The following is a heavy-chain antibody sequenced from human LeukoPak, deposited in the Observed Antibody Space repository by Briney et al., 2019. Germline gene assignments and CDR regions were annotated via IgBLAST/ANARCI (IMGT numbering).Heavy chain of an antibody. CDR1: GGSISSYY. D-gene: IGHD3-10*01. Sequence: SETLSLTCTVSGGSISSYYWSWIRQPPGKGLEWIGYIYYSGSTNYNPSLKSRVTISVDTSKNQFSLKLSSVTAADTAVYYCARDYHGSGSYHKHWGQGTLVTVSS. CDR3: ARDYHGSGSYHKH. CDR2: IYYSGST. J-gene: IGHJ4*02. V-gene: IGHV4-59*01.